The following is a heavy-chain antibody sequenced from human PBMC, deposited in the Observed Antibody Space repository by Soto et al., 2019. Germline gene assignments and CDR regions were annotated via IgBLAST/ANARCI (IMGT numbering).Heavy chain of an antibody. CDR3: ARVSGGSWYAAETDYYFDY. J-gene: IGHJ4*02. Sequence: GGSLRLSCAASGFTFSSYWMHWVRQAPGKGLVWVSRINRDGSSTSYADPVKGRFTISRDNAKNQLYLQMNSLRAEDTAVYYCARVSGGSWYAAETDYYFDYWGQGTLVTVSS. CDR2: INRDGSST. CDR1: GFTFSSYW. V-gene: IGHV3-74*01. D-gene: IGHD2-15*01.